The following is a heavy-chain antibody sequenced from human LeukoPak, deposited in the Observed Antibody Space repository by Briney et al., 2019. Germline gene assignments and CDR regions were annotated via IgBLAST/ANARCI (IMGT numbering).Heavy chain of an antibody. CDR3: AKDRGGSSGQASYYYYGMDV. CDR1: GFTFSSYG. J-gene: IGHJ6*02. V-gene: IGHV3-30*18. D-gene: IGHD6-19*01. CDR2: ISYDGSNK. Sequence: VQPGGSLRLSCAASGFTFSSYGMHWVRQAPGKGLEWVAVISYDGSNKYYADSVKGRFTISRDNSKNTLYLQMNSLRAEDTAVYYCAKDRGGSSGQASYYYYGMDVWGQGTTVTVSS.